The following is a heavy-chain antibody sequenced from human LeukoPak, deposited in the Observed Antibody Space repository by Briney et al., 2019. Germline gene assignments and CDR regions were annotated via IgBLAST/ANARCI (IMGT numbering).Heavy chain of an antibody. D-gene: IGHD1-1*01. J-gene: IGHJ4*02. CDR2: IYTSGST. CDR3: ARGRLGDCFDY. V-gene: IGHV4-61*02. CDR1: GGSISSGSNY. Sequence: SQTLSLTCTVSGGSISSGSNYWSRIRQPAGKGLEWIGRIYTSGSTNYNPSLKSRVTISVDTSKNQFSLKLSSVTAADTAVYYCARGRLGDCFDYWGQGTLLTVSS.